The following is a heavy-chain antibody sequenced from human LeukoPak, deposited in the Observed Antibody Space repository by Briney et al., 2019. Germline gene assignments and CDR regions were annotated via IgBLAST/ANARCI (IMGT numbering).Heavy chain of an antibody. D-gene: IGHD6-13*01. J-gene: IGHJ3*02. CDR2: IYPGDSDT. V-gene: IGHV5-51*01. Sequence: GESLKISCKGSGYSFTSYWIGWVRQMPGKGLEWMGIIYPGDSDTRYSPSFQGQVTISADKSISTAYLRWSSLKASDTAMYYCARVRRQLVLLVGAFDIWGQGTMVTVSS. CDR3: ARVRRQLVLLVGAFDI. CDR1: GYSFTSYW.